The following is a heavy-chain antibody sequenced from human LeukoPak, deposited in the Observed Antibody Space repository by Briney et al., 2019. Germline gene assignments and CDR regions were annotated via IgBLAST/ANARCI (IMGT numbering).Heavy chain of an antibody. CDR3: ARAGVIYYDSSGYYFDY. CDR2: INPNSGGT. J-gene: IGHJ4*02. D-gene: IGHD3-22*01. V-gene: IGHV1-2*02. CDR1: VYTFTGYY. Sequence: ASVKVSCKASVYTFTGYYMHWVRQAPGQGLEWMGWINPNSGGTNYAQKLQGRVTMTRDTSISTAYMELSRLRSDDTAVYYCARAGVIYYDSSGYYFDYWGQGTLVTVSS.